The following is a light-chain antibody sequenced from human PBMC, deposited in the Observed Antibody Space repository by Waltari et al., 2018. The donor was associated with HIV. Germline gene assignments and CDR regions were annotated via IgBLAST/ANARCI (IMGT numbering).Light chain of an antibody. Sequence: DIQMTQSPSSLSASVGDRVTITCQACQDISNYLNWYQLKPGKAPKLLIYDASNLETGVPSRFSGSGSGTDFTFTISSLQPEDIATYYCQQYDNLPYTFGQGTKLDIK. CDR3: QQYDNLPYT. CDR2: DAS. CDR1: QDISNY. J-gene: IGKJ2*01. V-gene: IGKV1-33*01.